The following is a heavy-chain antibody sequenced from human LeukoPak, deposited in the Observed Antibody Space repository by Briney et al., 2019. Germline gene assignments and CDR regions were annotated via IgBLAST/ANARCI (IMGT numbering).Heavy chain of an antibody. CDR3: ARGWNTTPRSGFDI. D-gene: IGHD1/OR15-1a*01. CDR2: INNDGSIT. Sequence: HPGGSLRLSCAASEFTISRYWMHWVRQAPGKGLVWVSNINNDGSITTYADSVKGRFTISRDNVKNTLFLQMNSLGAEDTALYYCARGWNTTPRSGFDIWDLGTMVTVSS. V-gene: IGHV3-74*01. J-gene: IGHJ3*02. CDR1: EFTISRYW.